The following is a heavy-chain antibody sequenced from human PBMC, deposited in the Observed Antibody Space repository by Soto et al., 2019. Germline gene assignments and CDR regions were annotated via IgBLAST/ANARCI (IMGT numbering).Heavy chain of an antibody. V-gene: IGHV1-18*01. Sequence: ASVKVSCKASGYTFTSYGISWVRQAPGQGLEWMGWISAYNGNTNYAQKLQGRVTMTTDTSASTAYMELRSLRSDDTAVYYCARYGPLSYSSGWYPDAFDIWGQGTMVTVSS. J-gene: IGHJ3*02. CDR2: ISAYNGNT. D-gene: IGHD6-19*01. CDR1: GYTFTSYG. CDR3: ARYGPLSYSSGWYPDAFDI.